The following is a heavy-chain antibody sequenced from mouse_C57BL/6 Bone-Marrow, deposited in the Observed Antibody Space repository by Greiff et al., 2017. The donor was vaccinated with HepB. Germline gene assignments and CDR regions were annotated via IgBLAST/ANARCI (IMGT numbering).Heavy chain of an antibody. CDR1: GFTFSDYG. CDR3: ARLCLGYAMDY. D-gene: IGHD6-5*01. V-gene: IGHV5-17*01. CDR2: ISSGSSTI. Sequence: LVESGGGLVKPGGSLKLSCAASGFTFSDYGMHWVRQAPEKGLEWVAYISSGSSTIYYADTVKGRFTISRDNAKNTLFLQMTSLRSEDTAMYYCARLCLGYAMDYWGQGTSVTVSS. J-gene: IGHJ4*01.